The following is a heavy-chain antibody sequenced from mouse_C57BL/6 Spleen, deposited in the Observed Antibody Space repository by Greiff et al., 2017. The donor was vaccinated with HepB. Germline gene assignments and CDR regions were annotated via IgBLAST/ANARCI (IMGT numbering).Heavy chain of an antibody. CDR2: IDPEDGET. Sequence: EVQLQQSGAELVKPGASVKLSCTASGFNIKDYYMHWVKQRTEQGLEWIGRIDPEDGETKSAPKFQGKATITADTSSNTAYLQLSSLTSEDTAVYYCASGGKDAMDYWGQGTSVTVSS. V-gene: IGHV14-2*01. CDR3: ASGGKDAMDY. J-gene: IGHJ4*01. CDR1: GFNIKDYY. D-gene: IGHD1-1*01.